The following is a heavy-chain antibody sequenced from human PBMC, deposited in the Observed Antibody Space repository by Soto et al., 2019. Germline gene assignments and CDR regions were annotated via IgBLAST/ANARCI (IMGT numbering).Heavy chain of an antibody. Sequence: PSETLSLTCIVSGGSISSYYWTWTRQPPGKGLEWIGCIYNGATTNYNPSLKSRVTISVDTSKNQFSLKLTSVTAADTAVYYCARDDSQRPATYWGQGTLVTVPQ. CDR3: ARDDSQRPATY. D-gene: IGHD1-26*01. CDR1: GGSISSYY. J-gene: IGHJ4*02. V-gene: IGHV4-59*01. CDR2: IYNGATT.